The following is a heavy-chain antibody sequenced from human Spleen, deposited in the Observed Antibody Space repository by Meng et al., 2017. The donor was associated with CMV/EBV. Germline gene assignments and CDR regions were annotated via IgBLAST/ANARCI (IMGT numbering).Heavy chain of an antibody. CDR3: ARDQQLIPAEYFQH. V-gene: IGHV1-18*01. D-gene: IGHD6-13*01. CDR2: ISAYNGNT. CDR1: GYTFTSYG. Sequence: SGYTFTSYGLSWLRQAPGQGLEWMGWISAYNGNTIYAQKVQGRVTMTTDASTNTAYLELRSLRSDDTAVYYCARDQQLIPAEYFQHWGPGTLVTVSS. J-gene: IGHJ1*01.